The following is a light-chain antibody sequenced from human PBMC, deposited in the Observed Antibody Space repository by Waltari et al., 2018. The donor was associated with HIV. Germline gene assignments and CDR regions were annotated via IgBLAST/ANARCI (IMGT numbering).Light chain of an antibody. CDR1: SSNIGAGYD. CDR2: GSS. V-gene: IGLV1-40*01. Sequence: QSVLTQPPSVSGAPGQRVTISCTGSSSNIGAGYDVHWYQQLPGTAPKLLICGSSGRALGVPDRFSGSKSGTSASLVITGLQAEDEADYYCQSYDRISWVFGAGTKLTVL. J-gene: IGLJ3*02. CDR3: QSYDRISWV.